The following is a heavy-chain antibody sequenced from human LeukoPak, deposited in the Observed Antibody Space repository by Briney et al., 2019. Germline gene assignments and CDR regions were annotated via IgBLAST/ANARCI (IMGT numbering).Heavy chain of an antibody. CDR3: AKDRDSYGSWFDP. CDR2: ISGSAATT. V-gene: IGHV3-23*01. CDR1: GFTFSTYG. D-gene: IGHD5-18*01. Sequence: PGGTLRLSCAASGFTFSTYGMTWVRQAPGKGLEWVSAISGSAATTFYADSVKGRFTISRDNSKNTLHLQMNSLRAEDTAVYYCAKDRDSYGSWFDPWGQGTLVTVSS. J-gene: IGHJ5*02.